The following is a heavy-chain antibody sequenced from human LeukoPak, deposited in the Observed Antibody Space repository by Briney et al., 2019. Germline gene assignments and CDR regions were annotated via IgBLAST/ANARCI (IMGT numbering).Heavy chain of an antibody. CDR1: GFTVSSNY. D-gene: IGHD5-18*01. CDR2: IYSGGST. CDR3: ARDSLGPTQRGYSYGYYGYYGMDV. J-gene: IGHJ6*02. V-gene: IGHV3-53*01. Sequence: PGGSLRLSCAASGFTVSSNYMSWVRQAPGKGLEWVSVIYSGGSTYYADSVKGRFTISRDNSKNTLYLQMNSLRAEDTAVYYCARDSLGPTQRGYSYGYYGYYGMDVWGQGTTVTVSS.